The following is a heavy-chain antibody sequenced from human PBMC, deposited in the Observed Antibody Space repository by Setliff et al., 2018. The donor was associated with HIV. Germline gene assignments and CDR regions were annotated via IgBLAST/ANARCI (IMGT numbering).Heavy chain of an antibody. Sequence: SETLSLTCAVYGGSFSGYYWSWIRQPPGKGLEWIGEINHSGSTNYNPSLKSRVTISVDTSNNQFSLTLSSVTAADTAVYYCARGRCSGGSCYSARYYFDYWGQGTLVTVSS. J-gene: IGHJ4*02. V-gene: IGHV4-34*01. CDR1: GGSFSGYY. D-gene: IGHD2-15*01. CDR2: INHSGST. CDR3: ARGRCSGGSCYSARYYFDY.